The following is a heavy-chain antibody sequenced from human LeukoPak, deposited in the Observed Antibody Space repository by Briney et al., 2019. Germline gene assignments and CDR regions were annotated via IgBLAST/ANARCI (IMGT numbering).Heavy chain of an antibody. V-gene: IGHV3-23*01. CDR3: AREKREGNSWYGYFYYMDV. CDR1: GFTFSSYA. CDR2: ISGSGGST. Sequence: GGSLRLSCAASGFTFSSYAMSWVRQAPGKGLEWVSAISGSGGSTYYADSVKGRFTISRDNSKNTLYLQMNSLRAEDTAVYHCAREKREGNSWYGYFYYMDVWGKGTTVTVSS. D-gene: IGHD6-13*01. J-gene: IGHJ6*03.